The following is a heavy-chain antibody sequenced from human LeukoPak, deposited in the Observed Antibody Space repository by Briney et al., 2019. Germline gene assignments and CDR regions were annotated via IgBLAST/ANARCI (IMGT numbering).Heavy chain of an antibody. J-gene: IGHJ4*02. CDR1: GGSISSGGYY. CDR3: ARLYDSSGYYYYAYFDY. D-gene: IGHD3-22*01. Sequence: SETLSLTCTVSGGSISSGGYYWSWIRQHPGKGLEWIGYIYYSGSTYYNPSLKSRVTISVDTSKNQFSLKLSSVTAADTAVYYCARLYDSSGYYYYAYFDYWGQGTLVTVSS. V-gene: IGHV4-31*03. CDR2: IYYSGST.